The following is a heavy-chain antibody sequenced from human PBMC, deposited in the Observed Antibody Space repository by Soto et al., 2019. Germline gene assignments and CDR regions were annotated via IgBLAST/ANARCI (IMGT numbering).Heavy chain of an antibody. CDR3: ARANSXXXPDY. CDR2: ISGTSIYI. Sequence: GGSLRLSCAASGFTFSDHYMIWIRQAPGKGLEWVSYISGTSIYIKYADSVKGRFTISRHNAKNSLYLQMNSLRAEDTAVYYCARANSXXXPDYXGQGTLVTVSS. V-gene: IGHV3-11*05. J-gene: IGHJ4*02. D-gene: IGHD6-13*01. CDR1: GFTFSDHY.